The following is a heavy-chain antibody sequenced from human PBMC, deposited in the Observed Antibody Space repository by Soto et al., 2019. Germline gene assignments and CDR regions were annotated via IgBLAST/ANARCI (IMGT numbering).Heavy chain of an antibody. J-gene: IGHJ4*02. CDR2: ISHHGIRT. CDR3: AKDWVGGSNNYQLDY. D-gene: IGHD1-26*01. Sequence: LSWAPAIFTFSDHGVHWVPHAPAKGLQWLATISHHGIRTHYADSVMGRFTISRDNFKKVVYLHLSGLRVEDTAIYYCAKDWVGGSNNYQLDYWGQGTAVTVSS. V-gene: IGHV3-30*18. CDR1: IFTFSDHG.